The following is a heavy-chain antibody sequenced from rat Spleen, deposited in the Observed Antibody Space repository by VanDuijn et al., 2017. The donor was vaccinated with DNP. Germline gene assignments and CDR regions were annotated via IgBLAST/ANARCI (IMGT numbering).Heavy chain of an antibody. CDR2: ISTGGGNT. CDR1: GFTYSNYV. Sequence: EVQLVESGGGLVQPGRSLKLSCAASGFTYSNYVMAWVRQAPTKGLEWVASISTGGGNTYYRDSVKGRFTISRDNAKNTLYLQMDSLRSEDTANYYWGKAGTGSDWYFDFWGPGTMVTVSS. J-gene: IGHJ1*01. CDR3: GKAGTGSDWYFDF. V-gene: IGHV5S13*01. D-gene: IGHD5-1*01.